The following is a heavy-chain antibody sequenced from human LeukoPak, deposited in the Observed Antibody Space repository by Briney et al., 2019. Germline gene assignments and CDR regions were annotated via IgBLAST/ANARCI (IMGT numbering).Heavy chain of an antibody. D-gene: IGHD3-22*01. CDR3: ARDTSPSGYYDSSGYSNYFDY. Sequence: ASVTVSCKASGGTFISYAISWVRQAPGQGLEWMGRIIPILGIADYAQKFQGRVTITADKSTSTAYMELSSLRSEDTAVYYCARDTSPSGYYDSSGYSNYFDYWGQGTLVTVSS. CDR1: GGTFISYA. V-gene: IGHV1-69*04. CDR2: IIPILGIA. J-gene: IGHJ4*02.